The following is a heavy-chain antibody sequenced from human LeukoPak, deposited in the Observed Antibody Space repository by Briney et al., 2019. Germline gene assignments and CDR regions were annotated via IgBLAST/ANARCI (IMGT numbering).Heavy chain of an antibody. D-gene: IGHD3-22*01. CDR1: GDSIYSSRYS. CDR2: ISYSSNT. V-gene: IGHV4-39*07. CDR3: ARGRQDVTMIVVVMTAVSYYLDV. J-gene: IGHJ6*03. Sequence: SETLSLTCSVSGDSIYSSRYSWGWIRQPPGQGLEWIASISYSSNTYFNPSLKSRVTISLDTSKNQFSLKLRSVTAADTAVYYCARGRQDVTMIVVVMTAVSYYLDVWGKGTTVTVS.